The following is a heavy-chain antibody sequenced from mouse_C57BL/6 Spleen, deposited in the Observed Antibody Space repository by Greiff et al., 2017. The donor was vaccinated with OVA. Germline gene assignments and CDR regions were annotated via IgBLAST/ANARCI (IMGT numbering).Heavy chain of an antibody. CDR1: GYSITSGYY. CDR2: ISYDGSN. V-gene: IGHV3-6*01. CDR3: AREGYYDSAWFAY. J-gene: IGHJ3*01. Sequence: EVKLMESGPGLVKPSQSLSLTCSVTGYSITSGYYWNWIRQFPGNKLEWMGYISYDGSNNYNPSLKNRISITRDTSKNQFFLKLNSVTTEDTATYYCAREGYYDSAWFAYWGQGTLVTVSA. D-gene: IGHD2-4*01.